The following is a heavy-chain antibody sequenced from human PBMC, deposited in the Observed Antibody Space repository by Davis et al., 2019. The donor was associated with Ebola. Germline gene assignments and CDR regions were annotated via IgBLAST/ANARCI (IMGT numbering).Heavy chain of an antibody. Sequence: AASVKVSCKASGYTFTSYDINWVRQATGQGLEWMGWMNPNSGNTGYAQKFQGRVTITADKSTSTAYMELSSLRSEDTAVYYCARVDWLYYGMDVWGQGTTVTVSS. D-gene: IGHD3-9*01. CDR2: MNPNSGNT. J-gene: IGHJ6*02. V-gene: IGHV1-8*01. CDR3: ARVDWLYYGMDV. CDR1: GYTFTSYD.